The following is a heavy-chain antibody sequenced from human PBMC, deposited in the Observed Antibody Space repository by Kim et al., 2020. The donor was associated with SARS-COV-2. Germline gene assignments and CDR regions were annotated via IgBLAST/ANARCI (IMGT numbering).Heavy chain of an antibody. Sequence: GGSLRLSCAASGFTFDDYAMHWVRQAPGKGLEWVSGISWNSGSIGYADSVKGRFTISRDNAKNSLYLQMNSLRAEDTALYYCAKDIGYSSSWYAGGAFDIWGQGTMVTVSS. J-gene: IGHJ3*02. CDR2: ISWNSGSI. CDR3: AKDIGYSSSWYAGGAFDI. V-gene: IGHV3-9*01. CDR1: GFTFDDYA. D-gene: IGHD6-13*01.